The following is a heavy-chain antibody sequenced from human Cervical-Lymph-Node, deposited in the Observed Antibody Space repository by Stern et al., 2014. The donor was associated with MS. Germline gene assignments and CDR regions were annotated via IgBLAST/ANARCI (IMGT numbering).Heavy chain of an antibody. CDR3: ARHVQGFDY. CDR2: IYPYDSDT. CDR1: GYSFTIYY. J-gene: IGHJ4*02. Sequence: EVQLVESGAEVKKPGESLKISCKLSGYSFTIYYIAWVRQMPGKDLEWMGVIYPYDSDTTYSPSFQGQVPISADKSITTAYLQWSSLRASDTAMYYCARHVQGFDYWGQGTLVTVSS. V-gene: IGHV5-51*01.